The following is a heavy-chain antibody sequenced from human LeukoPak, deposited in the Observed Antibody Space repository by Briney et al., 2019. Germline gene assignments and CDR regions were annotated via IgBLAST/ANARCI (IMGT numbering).Heavy chain of an antibody. CDR1: GGSISNSNYY. CDR2: ISSSGST. CDR3: ERADYSSSSVDS. D-gene: IGHD6-6*01. V-gene: IGHV4-61*02. J-gene: IGHJ4*02. Sequence: SQTLPLTCTVSGGSISNSNYYWTWIRQPAGKGLEWLGRISSSGSTNYDPSLKSRVTISVDTSNNQFSLKLSSVTAADTAVYYCERADYSSSSVDSWGQGALVIVSS.